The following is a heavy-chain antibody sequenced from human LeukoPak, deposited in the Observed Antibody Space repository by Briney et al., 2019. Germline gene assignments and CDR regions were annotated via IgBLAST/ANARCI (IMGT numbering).Heavy chain of an antibody. J-gene: IGHJ6*03. Sequence: GGSLRLSCAASGFTFSSYWMSWVRQAPGKGLEWVANIKQDGSEKYYVDSVKGRFTISRDNAKNSLYLQMNSLRAEDTAVYYCARGITMVRGVTFKPYYYYYMDVWGKGTTVTVSS. D-gene: IGHD3-10*01. CDR2: IKQDGSEK. CDR1: GFTFSSYW. CDR3: ARGITMVRGVTFKPYYYYYMDV. V-gene: IGHV3-7*01.